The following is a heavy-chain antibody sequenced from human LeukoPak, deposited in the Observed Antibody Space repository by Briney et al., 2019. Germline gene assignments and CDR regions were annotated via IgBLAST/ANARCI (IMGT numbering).Heavy chain of an antibody. D-gene: IGHD3-22*01. J-gene: IGHJ4*02. CDR3: AKHYYDSSGTPRYFDY. Sequence: PGGSLRLSCAASGFTFSSYATSWVRQAPGKGLEWVSAIGGTNGRTYYADSVRGRFTISRDNSKNTLSLQMNSLRDEDTAVYYCAKHYYDSSGTPRYFDYWGQGTLVTVSS. CDR1: GFTFSSYA. V-gene: IGHV3-23*01. CDR2: IGGTNGRT.